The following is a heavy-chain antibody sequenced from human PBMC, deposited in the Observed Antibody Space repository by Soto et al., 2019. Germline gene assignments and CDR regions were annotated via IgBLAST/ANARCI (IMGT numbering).Heavy chain of an antibody. CDR2: ISRSGDST. CDR3: AKTDKFNPQSSGWANRLDY. D-gene: IGHD6-19*01. J-gene: IGHJ4*02. Sequence: EVQLLESGGGLVQPGGSLRLSCAASGFTFSSYAMTWVRQAPGKGLEWVSTISRSGDSTYYRDSVKGRFTISRDNSKNTVYLQMNSLRAEDTAGYYCAKTDKFNPQSSGWANRLDYWGQGTLVTVSS. V-gene: IGHV3-23*01. CDR1: GFTFSSYA.